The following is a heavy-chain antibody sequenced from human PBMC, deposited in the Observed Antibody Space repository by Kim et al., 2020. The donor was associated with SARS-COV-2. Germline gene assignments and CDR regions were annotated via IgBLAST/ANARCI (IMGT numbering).Heavy chain of an antibody. CDR2: ISYDGSNK. D-gene: IGHD1-26*01. V-gene: IGHV3-30-3*01. CDR3: ARALTATIVGATPPGY. J-gene: IGHJ4*02. Sequence: GGSLRLSCAASGFTFSSYAMHWVRQAPGKGLEWVAVISYDGSNKYYADSVKGRFTISRDNSKNTLYLQMNSLRAEDTAVYYCARALTATIVGATPPGYWGQGTLVTVSS. CDR1: GFTFSSYA.